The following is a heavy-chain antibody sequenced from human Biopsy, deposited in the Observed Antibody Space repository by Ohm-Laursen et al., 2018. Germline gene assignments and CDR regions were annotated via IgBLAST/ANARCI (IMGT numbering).Heavy chain of an antibody. V-gene: IGHV4-4*07. CDR3: ARMPHFDY. CDR1: DKSINKYY. CDR2: ILFSGDT. Sequence: SETLSLTCTVTDKSINKYYWSWLRQPAGKGLEYIGRILFSGDTNPDYNPSLKSRVTMSVDTSKNQFSLRLIYVTAADTAVYYCARMPHFDYWGQGILVTVSS. D-gene: IGHD2-2*01. J-gene: IGHJ4*02.